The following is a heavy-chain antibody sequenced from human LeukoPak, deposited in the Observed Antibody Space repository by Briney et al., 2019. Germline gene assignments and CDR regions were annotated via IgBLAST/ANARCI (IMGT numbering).Heavy chain of an antibody. V-gene: IGHV3-74*01. CDR2: ISSDASIT. J-gene: IGHJ4*02. CDR3: ATSARTYLGSSLDY. CDR1: GFTFSDYY. D-gene: IGHD2-15*01. Sequence: GGSLRLSCAASGFTFSDYYMSWIRQAPGKGLVWVSRISSDASITSYADPVKGRFTISRDNVKNTLYLQMNSLRAEDTALYYCATSARTYLGSSLDYWGQGTLVTVSS.